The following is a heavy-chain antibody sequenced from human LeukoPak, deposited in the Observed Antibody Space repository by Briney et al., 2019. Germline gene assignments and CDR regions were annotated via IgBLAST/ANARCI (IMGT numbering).Heavy chain of an antibody. D-gene: IGHD2-15*01. V-gene: IGHV4-59*08. CDR2: IYYSGSI. CDR1: GGSFSSYY. J-gene: IGHJ3*02. Sequence: PSETLSLTCAVYGGSFSSYYWSWIRQPPGKGLEWIGYIYYSGSINYNPSLKSRVTISVDTSKNQFSLKLSSVTAADTAVYYCARQAASLRRAFDIWGQGTMVTVSS. CDR3: ARQAASLRRAFDI.